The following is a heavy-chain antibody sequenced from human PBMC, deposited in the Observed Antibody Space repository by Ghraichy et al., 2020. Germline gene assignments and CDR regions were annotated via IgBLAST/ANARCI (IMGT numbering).Heavy chain of an antibody. CDR1: GFTFSSYS. D-gene: IGHD3-10*01. CDR3: ARDVSRITMVRGVENY. CDR2: ISSSSSTI. Sequence: GGSLRLSCAASGFTFSSYSMNWVRQAPGKGLEWVSYISSSSSTIYYADSVKGRFTISRDNAKNSLYLQMNSLRDEDTAVYYCARDVSRITMVRGVENYWGQGTLVTVSS. J-gene: IGHJ4*02. V-gene: IGHV3-48*02.